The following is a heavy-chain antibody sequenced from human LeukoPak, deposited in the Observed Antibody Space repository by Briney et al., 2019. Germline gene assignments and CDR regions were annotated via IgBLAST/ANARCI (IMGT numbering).Heavy chain of an antibody. Sequence: GGSLRLSCAASGFTFSSYGMHWVRQAPGKGLEWVAFIRYDGSNKYYADSVKGRFTISRDNSKNTLYLQMNSLRAENTAVYYCAKGAQWLVDPWGQGTLVTVSS. CDR2: IRYDGSNK. CDR1: GFTFSSYG. V-gene: IGHV3-30*02. J-gene: IGHJ5*02. CDR3: AKGAQWLVDP. D-gene: IGHD6-19*01.